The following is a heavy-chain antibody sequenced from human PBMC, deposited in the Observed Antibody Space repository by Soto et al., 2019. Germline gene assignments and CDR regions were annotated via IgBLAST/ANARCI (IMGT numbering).Heavy chain of an antibody. CDR3: TTDYRSYYYDSSGYLDSRAFDY. CDR1: GFTFSNAW. D-gene: IGHD3-22*01. CDR2: IKSKTDGGTT. J-gene: IGHJ4*02. V-gene: IGHV3-15*07. Sequence: GGSLRLSCAASGFTFSNAWMNWVRQAPGKGLEWVGRIKSKTDGGTTDYAAPVKGRFTISRDDSKNTLYLQMNSLKTEDTAVYYCTTDYRSYYYDSSGYLDSRAFDYWGQGTLVTVSS.